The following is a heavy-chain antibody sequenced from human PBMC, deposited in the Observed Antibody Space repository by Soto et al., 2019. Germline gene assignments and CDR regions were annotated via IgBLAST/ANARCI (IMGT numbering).Heavy chain of an antibody. J-gene: IGHJ4*02. V-gene: IGHV4-59*01. CDR1: CGSISSYY. CDR2: IYYSGNT. CDR3: VRSNYFVY. Sequence: QVQLQESGPGLVKPSETLSLTCTVSCGSISSYYWSWIRQPPGKGLECIGYIYYSGNTNYNPSLKSRVTISVDTSKNQFSLKLSSVNAADTAVYYCVRSNYFVYWCQGTLVTVSS.